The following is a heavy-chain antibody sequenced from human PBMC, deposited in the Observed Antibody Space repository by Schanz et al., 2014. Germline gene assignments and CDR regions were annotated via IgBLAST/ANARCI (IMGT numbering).Heavy chain of an antibody. J-gene: IGHJ4*02. D-gene: IGHD2-15*01. CDR1: GFTFSSYS. CDR2: ISRSSSSI. Sequence: EVQLVESGGCLVQPWGSLRLSCAASGFTFSSYSMNWVRQAPGKGLEWVSSISRSSSSIYYADSVKGRFTISRDNAKNSLYLQMHSLRAEDTAVYYCARDPGGTKTHGLWGQGTLVTVSS. V-gene: IGHV3-21*01. CDR3: ARDPGGTKTHGL.